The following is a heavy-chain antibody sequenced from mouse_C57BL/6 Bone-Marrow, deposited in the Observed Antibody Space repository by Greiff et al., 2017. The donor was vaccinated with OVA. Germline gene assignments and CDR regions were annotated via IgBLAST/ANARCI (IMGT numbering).Heavy chain of an antibody. CDR2: ISSGGDYI. V-gene: IGHV5-9-1*02. Sequence: DVMVVESGEGLVKPGGSLKLSCAASGFTFSSYAMSWVRQTPEKRLEWVAYISSGGDYIYYADTVKGRFTISRDNARNTLYLQMSSLKSEDTAIYYGTRLRDAMDYWGQGTSVTVSS. CDR3: TRLRDAMDY. CDR1: GFTFSSYA. D-gene: IGHD1-1*01. J-gene: IGHJ4*01.